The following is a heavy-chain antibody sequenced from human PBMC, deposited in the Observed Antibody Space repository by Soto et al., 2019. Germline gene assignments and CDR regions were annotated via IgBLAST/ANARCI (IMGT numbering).Heavy chain of an antibody. J-gene: IGHJ3*02. CDR1: GGSISRYY. V-gene: IGHV4-4*07. Sequence: SETLSLTCTVSGGSISRYYWSWIRQPAGKGLEWIGRIYTSGSTNYNPSLKSRVTMSVDTSKNQVSLKRSSVTAADTAVYYCARVVGGWFTADDAFDIWGQGTMVIVSS. CDR2: IYTSGST. CDR3: ARVVGGWFTADDAFDI. D-gene: IGHD1-26*01.